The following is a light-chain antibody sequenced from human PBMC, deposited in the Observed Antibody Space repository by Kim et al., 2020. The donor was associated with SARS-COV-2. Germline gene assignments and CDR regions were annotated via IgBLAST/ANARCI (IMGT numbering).Light chain of an antibody. Sequence: RDTINCKSSQSVVYSSNNQNYLAWYQQKPEQPPKLLIYWASTREYGVPDRFSGSGSGTDFTLTISSLQAEDVAVYYCQQYYSTPYTFGQGTKLEIK. J-gene: IGKJ2*01. CDR1: QSVVYSSNNQNY. V-gene: IGKV4-1*01. CDR2: WAS. CDR3: QQYYSTPYT.